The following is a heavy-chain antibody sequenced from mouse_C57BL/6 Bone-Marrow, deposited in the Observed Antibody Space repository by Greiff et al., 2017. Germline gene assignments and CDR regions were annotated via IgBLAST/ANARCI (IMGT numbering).Heavy chain of an antibody. CDR1: GYSFTGYF. D-gene: IGHD1-1*01. J-gene: IGHJ2*01. CDR3: ARRGYYGSSYVDY. CDR2: INPYNGDT. V-gene: IGHV1-20*01. Sequence: EVQLVESGPELVQPGDSVKISCKASGYSFTGYFMNWVMQSHGKSLEWIGRINPYNGDTFYNQKFQGKATLTVDKSSSTAHMELRSLTSEYSAVYYCARRGYYGSSYVDYWGQGTTLTVSS.